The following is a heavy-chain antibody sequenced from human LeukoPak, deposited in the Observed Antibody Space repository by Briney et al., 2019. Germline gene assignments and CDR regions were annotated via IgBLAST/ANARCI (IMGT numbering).Heavy chain of an antibody. J-gene: IGHJ5*02. D-gene: IGHD3-22*01. CDR2: ISGSGGST. Sequence: GGSLRLSCAASGFTFSSYAMSWVRQAPGKWLEWVSAISGSGGSTYYADSVKGRFTISRDNSKNTLYLQMNSLRAEDTAVYYCAKETIVVLHEEKWFDPWGQGTLVTVSS. V-gene: IGHV3-23*01. CDR1: GFTFSSYA. CDR3: AKETIVVLHEEKWFDP.